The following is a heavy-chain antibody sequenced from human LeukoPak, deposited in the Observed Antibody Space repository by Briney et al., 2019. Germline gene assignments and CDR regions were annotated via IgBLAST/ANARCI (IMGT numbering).Heavy chain of an antibody. CDR3: ARDQEGFDY. Sequence: ASVKVSCKVSGYTLTELSMHWVRQAPGQGLEWMGMIYPRDGSTSYAQNFQGRVTVTRDTSTTTVHMELSGLRSEDTAVYYCARDQEGFDYWGQGTLVTVSS. CDR2: IYPRDGST. V-gene: IGHV1-46*01. J-gene: IGHJ4*02. CDR1: GYTLTELS.